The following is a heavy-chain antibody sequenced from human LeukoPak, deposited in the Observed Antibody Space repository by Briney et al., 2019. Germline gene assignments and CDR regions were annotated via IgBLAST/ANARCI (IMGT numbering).Heavy chain of an antibody. J-gene: IGHJ4*02. D-gene: IGHD1-26*01. CDR3: ARDPTGSRDY. CDR2: ISESGGTT. Sequence: GGSLRLSCAASGFTFNNYAMNWVRQAPGKGLEWVSSISESGGTTDYADSVKGRFTISRDNAKNSLYLQMNSLRAEDTAVYYCARDPTGSRDYWGQGTLVTVSS. CDR1: GFTFNNYA. V-gene: IGHV3-21*01.